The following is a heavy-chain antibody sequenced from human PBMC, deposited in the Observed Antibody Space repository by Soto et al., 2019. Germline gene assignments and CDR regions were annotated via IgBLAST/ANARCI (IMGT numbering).Heavy chain of an antibody. CDR3: SRIDASTKNYDFWSGYYKYYYYMDV. J-gene: IGHJ6*03. Sequence: SGPTLVNPTETLTLTCTVSGFSLSNARMGVSWIRQPPGKALEWLAHIFSNDEKSYNTSLKSRLTITKDTSKSQVVLTIINMDPVDTATYYCSRIDASTKNYDFWSGYYKYYYYMDVWGKGTTVTVSS. CDR1: GFSLSNARMG. V-gene: IGHV2-26*01. CDR2: IFSNDEK. D-gene: IGHD3-3*01.